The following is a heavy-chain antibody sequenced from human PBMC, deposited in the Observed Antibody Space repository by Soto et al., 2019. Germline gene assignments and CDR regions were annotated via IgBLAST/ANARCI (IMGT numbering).Heavy chain of an antibody. Sequence: PSETLSLTCTVSGGSISSYYWSWIRQPPGKGLEWIGYIYYSGSTNYNPSLKSRVTISVDTSKNQFSLKLSSVTAADTAVYYCARTNVITMVRGVPDYYYGMDVWGQGTTVTVSS. D-gene: IGHD3-10*01. V-gene: IGHV4-59*01. J-gene: IGHJ6*02. CDR1: GGSISSYY. CDR2: IYYSGST. CDR3: ARTNVITMVRGVPDYYYGMDV.